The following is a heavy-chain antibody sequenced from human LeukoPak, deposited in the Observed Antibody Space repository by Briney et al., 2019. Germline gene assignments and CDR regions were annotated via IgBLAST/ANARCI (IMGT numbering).Heavy chain of an antibody. CDR1: GFTFSSYA. D-gene: IGHD6-13*01. CDR2: ISGSGGST. J-gene: IGHJ4*02. V-gene: IGHV3-23*01. Sequence: GGSLRLSCAASGFTFSSYAMSWVRQAPGKGLEWVSDISGSGGSTYYADSVKGRFTISRDNSKNTLYLQMNSLRAEDTAVYYCAKDWSRLAAAGRGDYWGQGTLVTVSS. CDR3: AKDWSRLAAAGRGDY.